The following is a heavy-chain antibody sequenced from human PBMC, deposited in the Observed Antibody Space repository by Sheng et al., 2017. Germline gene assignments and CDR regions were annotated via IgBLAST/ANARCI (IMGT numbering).Heavy chain of an antibody. D-gene: IGHD3-10*01. CDR2: INHSGST. V-gene: IGHV4-34*01. CDR3: ARGYVLLWFGELLRDYYYGMDV. J-gene: IGHJ6*02. CDR1: GGSFSGYY. Sequence: QVQLQQWGAGLLKPSETLSLTCAVYGGSFSGYYWSWIRQPPGKGLEWIGEINHSGSTNYNPSLKSRVTISVDTSKNQFSLKLSSVTAADTAVYYCARGYVLLWFGELLRDYYYGMDVWVQGTTVTVSS.